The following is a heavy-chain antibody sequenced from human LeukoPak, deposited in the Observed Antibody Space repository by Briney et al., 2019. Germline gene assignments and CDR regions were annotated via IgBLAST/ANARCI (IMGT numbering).Heavy chain of an antibody. J-gene: IGHJ2*01. Sequence: SETLSLTCAVYGGSFSGYYWCWIRQPPGEGLEWIGEINHSGSTNYNQTLKSRVTISVDTSKHQSSLKLTSVTAADRAVYFCARRLDIWGRGTLVTVSS. V-gene: IGHV4-34*01. CDR1: GGSFSGYY. CDR2: INHSGST. CDR3: ARRLDI.